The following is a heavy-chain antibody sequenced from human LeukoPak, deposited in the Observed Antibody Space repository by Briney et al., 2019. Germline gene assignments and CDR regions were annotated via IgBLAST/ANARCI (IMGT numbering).Heavy chain of an antibody. CDR1: GFTFSEYW. CDR2: IKIDGSAK. V-gene: IGHV3-7*04. D-gene: IGHD1-14*01. Sequence: PGGSLRLSCAASGFTFSEYWMSWVRQAPGKGLEWVANIKIDGSAKYYADSVKGRFTISRDNANNSLYLQMNSLRAEDTAVYYCARSLYTRFDYWGQGTLVTVSS. J-gene: IGHJ4*02. CDR3: ARSLYTRFDY.